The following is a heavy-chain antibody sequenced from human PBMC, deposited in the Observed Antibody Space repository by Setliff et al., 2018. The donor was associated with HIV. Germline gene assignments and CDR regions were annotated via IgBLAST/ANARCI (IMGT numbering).Heavy chain of an antibody. CDR3: ARFTSGWYAHH. V-gene: IGHV4-61*01. CDR1: GGSISSTTYY. J-gene: IGHJ5*02. D-gene: IGHD6-19*01. Sequence: SETLSLTCDVSGGSISSTTYYWTWIRQPPGKGLEWIGYIYYSGSTNYNPSLKSRVTISVDTSKNQFSPKLTSVTVADTAVYYCARFTSGWYAHHWGLGTLVTVS. CDR2: IYYSGST.